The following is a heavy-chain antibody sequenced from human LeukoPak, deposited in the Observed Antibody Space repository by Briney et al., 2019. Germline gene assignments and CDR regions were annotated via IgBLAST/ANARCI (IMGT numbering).Heavy chain of an antibody. D-gene: IGHD6-19*01. CDR2: IIPILGIA. J-gene: IGHJ4*02. Sequence: SVKVSCKASGGTFSSYAISWVRQAPGQGLEWMGRIIPILGIANYAQKFQGRVTITADKSTSTAYMELSSLRSEDTAVYYCAMIAVAGDDFGYWGQGTLVTVSS. CDR1: GGTFSSYA. V-gene: IGHV1-69*04. CDR3: AMIAVAGDDFGY.